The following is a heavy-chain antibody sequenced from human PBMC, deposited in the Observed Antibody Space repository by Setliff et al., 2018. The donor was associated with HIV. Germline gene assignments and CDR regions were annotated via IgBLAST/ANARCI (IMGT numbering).Heavy chain of an antibody. CDR1: GGSFSGYY. V-gene: IGHV4-34*01. CDR2: INHSRNT. D-gene: IGHD3-10*01. CDR3: ARGLGRGSGTYYNPPGY. J-gene: IGHJ4*02. Sequence: SETLSLTCAFNGGSFSGYYWMWIRQSPGEGLEWIGEINHSRNTNYNPSLKSRVTMSGDTSKNQFSLNLTSVTAADTAVYFCARGLGRGSGTYYNPPGYWGPGTLVTVSS.